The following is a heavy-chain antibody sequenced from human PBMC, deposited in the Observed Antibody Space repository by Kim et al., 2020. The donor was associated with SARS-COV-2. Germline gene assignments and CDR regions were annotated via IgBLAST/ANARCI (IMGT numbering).Heavy chain of an antibody. CDR2: ISSSSSYI. D-gene: IGHD2-2*01. CDR1: GFTFSSYS. V-gene: IGHV3-21*01. CDR3: ARVLIVVVPAAKGGGYYYGMDV. Sequence: GGSLRLSCAASGFTFSSYSMNWVRQAPGKGLEWVSSISSSSSYIYYADSVKGRFTISRDNAKNSLYLQMNSLRAEDTAVYYCARVLIVVVPAAKGGGYYYGMDVWGQGTTVTVSS. J-gene: IGHJ6*02.